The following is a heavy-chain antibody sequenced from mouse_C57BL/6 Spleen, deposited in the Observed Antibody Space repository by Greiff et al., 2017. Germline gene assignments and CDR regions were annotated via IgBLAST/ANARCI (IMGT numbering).Heavy chain of an antibody. CDR1: GYTFTDYY. CDR2: IYPGSGNT. V-gene: IGHV1-76*01. J-gene: IGHJ1*03. Sequence: QVQLQQSGAELVRPGASVKLSCKASGYTFTDYYINWVKQRPGQGLEWIARIYPGSGNTYYNEKFKGKATLTAEKSSSTAYMQLSSLTSEDSAVYVCARHYYGSSYGYVEVWGTGTTVTVSS. CDR3: ARHYYGSSYGYVEV. D-gene: IGHD1-1*01.